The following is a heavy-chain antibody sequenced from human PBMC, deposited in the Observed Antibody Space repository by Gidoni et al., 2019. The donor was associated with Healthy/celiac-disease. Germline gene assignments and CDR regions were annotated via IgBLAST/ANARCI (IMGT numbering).Heavy chain of an antibody. CDR1: GGSISRGGYY. J-gene: IGHJ6*02. Sequence: QVQLQESGPGLVKPSQTLSLTCTVSGGSISRGGYYWSWIRQHPGKGLEWIGYIYYSGSTYYNPSLKSRVTISVDTSKNQFSLKLSSVTAADTAVYYCASGVITYHSSGYYTHYYGMDVWGQGTTVTVSS. D-gene: IGHD3-22*01. CDR2: IYYSGST. V-gene: IGHV4-31*03. CDR3: ASGVITYHSSGYYTHYYGMDV.